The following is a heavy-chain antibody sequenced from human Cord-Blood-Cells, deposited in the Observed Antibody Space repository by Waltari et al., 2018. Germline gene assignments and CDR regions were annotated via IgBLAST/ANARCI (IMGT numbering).Heavy chain of an antibody. Sequence: VKPSETLSLTCTVSGGSISSSSYYWGWIRQPPGKGLEWIGSIYYSGSTYYNPSLKSRVTISVDTSKNQFSLKLSSVTAADTAVYYCARAGYSYGYFDYWGQGTLVTVSS. D-gene: IGHD5-18*01. CDR2: IYYSGST. CDR3: ARAGYSYGYFDY. V-gene: IGHV4-39*01. J-gene: IGHJ4*02. CDR1: GGSISSSSYY.